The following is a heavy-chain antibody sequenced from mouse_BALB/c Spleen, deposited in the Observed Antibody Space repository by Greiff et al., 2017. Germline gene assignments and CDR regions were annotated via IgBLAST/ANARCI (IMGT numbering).Heavy chain of an antibody. J-gene: IGHJ1*01. Sequence: VQLKESGTVLARPGASVKMSCKASGYTFTSYWMHWVKQRPGQGLEWIGAIYPGNSDTSYNQKFKGKAKLTAVTSTSTAYMELSSLTNEDSAVYYCTRRKDYYGSSLWYFDVWGAGTTVTVSS. CDR2: IYPGNSDT. CDR1: GYTFTSYW. V-gene: IGHV1-5*01. CDR3: TRRKDYYGSSLWYFDV. D-gene: IGHD1-1*01.